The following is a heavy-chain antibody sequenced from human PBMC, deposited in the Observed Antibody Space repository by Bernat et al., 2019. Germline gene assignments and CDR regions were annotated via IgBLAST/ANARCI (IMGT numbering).Heavy chain of an antibody. CDR1: GHTFTSYY. J-gene: IGHJ6*02. CDR3: ARAGGYCSGGSSYMVYGMDV. D-gene: IGHD2-15*01. CDR2: INPSGGST. V-gene: IGHV1-46*03. Sequence: QVQLVQSGAEVKKPWASVKVSCNASGHTFTSYYMHWVRQAPGQGLEWMGIINPSGGSTSYAQKFQGRVTMTRDTSTSTVYMELSSLRSEDTAVYYCARAGGYCSGGSSYMVYGMDVWSQGATVTVSS.